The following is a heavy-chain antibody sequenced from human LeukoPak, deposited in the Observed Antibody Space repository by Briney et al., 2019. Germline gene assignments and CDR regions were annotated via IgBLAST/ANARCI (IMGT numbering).Heavy chain of an antibody. D-gene: IGHD3-16*01. CDR3: AKDLGYDYVWGEANLYDH. V-gene: IGHV3-23*01. CDR2: ISGSGRRT. CDR1: GFTFSSYW. J-gene: IGHJ4*02. Sequence: GGSLRLSCAASGFTFSSYWMSWVRQALGKGLEWVSVISGSGRRTFFADSVKGRFTISRDISKHTVYLKMNSLRREDRAVYYCAKDLGYDYVWGEANLYDHWGQGTLVTVSS.